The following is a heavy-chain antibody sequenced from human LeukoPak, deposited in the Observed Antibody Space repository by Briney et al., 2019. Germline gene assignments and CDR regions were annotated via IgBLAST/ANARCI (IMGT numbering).Heavy chain of an antibody. CDR2: IYSDYSGGST. Sequence: GGSLRLSCAASGFTFSGYWMYWVRQAPGKGLEWVSIIYSDYSGGSTYYADSVKGRFTISRDNSKNMLYLQMNSLRAEDTAVYSCARGTVTAPDYWGQGTLVTVSS. CDR3: ARGTVTAPDY. D-gene: IGHD4-17*01. V-gene: IGHV3-53*01. CDR1: GFTFSGYW. J-gene: IGHJ4*02.